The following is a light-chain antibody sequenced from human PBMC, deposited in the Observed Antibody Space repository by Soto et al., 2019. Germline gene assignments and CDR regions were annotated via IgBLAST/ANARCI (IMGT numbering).Light chain of an antibody. Sequence: QSALTQPASVSGSPGQSITISCTGTSSDGGGYNLVSWYQQHPGKAPKLMIYEGSKRPSGVSHRFSGSKSSNTASLTISGPQAEDEADYYCSSYPRNRDVVFGGGTKLTVL. CDR1: SSDGGGYNL. J-gene: IGLJ2*01. CDR2: EGS. V-gene: IGLV2-23*01. CDR3: SSYPRNRDVV.